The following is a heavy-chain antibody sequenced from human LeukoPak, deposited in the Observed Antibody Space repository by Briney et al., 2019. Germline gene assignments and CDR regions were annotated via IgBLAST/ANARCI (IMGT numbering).Heavy chain of an antibody. CDR3: ATSFGPVIAAAGTGAD. Sequence: GGSLRLSCAASGFTFTNYGMHWVRQAPGKGLEWVAFIRYDGINKYYSDSVKGRFTISRDNSKNTLYLQMNSLRAEDTAVYYCATSFGPVIAAAGTGADWGQGTLVTVSS. D-gene: IGHD6-13*01. CDR2: IRYDGINK. CDR1: GFTFTNYG. J-gene: IGHJ4*02. V-gene: IGHV3-30*02.